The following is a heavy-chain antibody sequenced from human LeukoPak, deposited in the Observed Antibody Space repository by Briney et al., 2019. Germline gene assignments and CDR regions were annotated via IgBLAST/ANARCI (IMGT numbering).Heavy chain of an antibody. Sequence: GGSLRLSCAASGFTFSSYGMHWVRQAPGKGLEWVAVISYDRSNKYYADSVKGRFTISRDNSKNTLYLQMNSLRAEDTAVYYCAKDQPAADSGGADYFDYWGQGTLVTVSS. CDR3: AKDQPAADSGGADYFDY. J-gene: IGHJ4*02. V-gene: IGHV3-30*18. D-gene: IGHD6-13*01. CDR2: ISYDRSNK. CDR1: GFTFSSYG.